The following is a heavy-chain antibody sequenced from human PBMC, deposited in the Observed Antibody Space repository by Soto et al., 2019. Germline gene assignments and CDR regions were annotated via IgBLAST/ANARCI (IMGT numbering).Heavy chain of an antibody. V-gene: IGHV3-9*01. D-gene: IGHD2-2*02. J-gene: IGHJ6*02. Sequence: GGSLRLSCAASGFTFDDYAMHWVRQAPGKGLEWVSGISWNSGSIGYADSVKGRFTISRDNAKNSLYLQMNSLRAEDTALYYCAKDMKRRYCSSTSCYMLGDYYYYGMDVWGQGTTVTVSS. CDR3: AKDMKRRYCSSTSCYMLGDYYYYGMDV. CDR1: GFTFDDYA. CDR2: ISWNSGSI.